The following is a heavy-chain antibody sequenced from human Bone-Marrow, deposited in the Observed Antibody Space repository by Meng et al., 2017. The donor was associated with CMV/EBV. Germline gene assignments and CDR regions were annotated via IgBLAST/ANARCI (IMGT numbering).Heavy chain of an antibody. CDR1: GGSISSSSYY. J-gene: IGHJ4*01. V-gene: IGHV4-39*07. CDR2: IYYSGST. D-gene: IGHD1-14*01. CDR3: TRDLHSGLTSDD. Sequence: SETLSLTCTVSGGSISSSSYYWGWVRQPPGKGLEWIASIYYSGSTYYSPSLASRVTISVDTSKNQFSLKVSSVTAADTAVYYCTRDLHSGLTSDDWGQGTLVTVSS.